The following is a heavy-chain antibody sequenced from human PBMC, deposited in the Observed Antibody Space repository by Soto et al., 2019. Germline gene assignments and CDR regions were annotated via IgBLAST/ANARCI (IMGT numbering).Heavy chain of an antibody. CDR1: GGSISSSIYY. V-gene: IGHV4-39*01. Sequence: SETLSLTCTVSGGSISSSIYYWGWIRQPPGKGLEWIGSIYYSGSTYYNPSLKSRVTISVDTSKNQFSLKLSSVTAADTAVYYCARMYDYIWGSFGAFDIWGQGTMVTVSS. CDR2: IYYSGST. J-gene: IGHJ3*02. CDR3: ARMYDYIWGSFGAFDI. D-gene: IGHD3-16*01.